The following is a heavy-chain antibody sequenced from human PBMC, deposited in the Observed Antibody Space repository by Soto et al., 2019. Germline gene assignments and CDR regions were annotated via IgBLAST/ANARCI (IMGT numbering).Heavy chain of an antibody. D-gene: IGHD2-15*01. Sequence: VGSLRLSCAASGFTFSSYEMNWVRQAPGKGLEWVSYISSSGSTIYYADSVKGRFTISRDNAKNSLYLQMNSLRAEDTAVYYCARDPSYCSGGSCYSYFDYWGQGTLVTVSS. CDR2: ISSSGSTI. V-gene: IGHV3-48*03. CDR1: GFTFSSYE. J-gene: IGHJ4*02. CDR3: ARDPSYCSGGSCYSYFDY.